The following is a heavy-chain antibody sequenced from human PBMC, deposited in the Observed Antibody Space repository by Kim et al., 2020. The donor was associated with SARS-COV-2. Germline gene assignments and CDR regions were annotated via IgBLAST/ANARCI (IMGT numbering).Heavy chain of an antibody. Sequence: GSLRLSCAASGFTFSSYGMHWVRQAPGKGLEWVAVISYDGSNKYYADSVKGRFTISRDNSKNTLYLQMNSLRAEDTAVYYCAKDTRHWISCDYWGQGTL. CDR1: GFTFSSYG. V-gene: IGHV3-30*18. J-gene: IGHJ4*02. CDR2: ISYDGSNK. CDR3: AKDTRHWISCDY. D-gene: IGHD2-2*03.